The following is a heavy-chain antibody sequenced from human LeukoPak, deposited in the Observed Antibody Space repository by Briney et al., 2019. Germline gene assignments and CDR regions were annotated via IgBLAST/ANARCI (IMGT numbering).Heavy chain of an antibody. Sequence: KVSCKVSGYTLPELSMHWVRQASGKGLEWVGRIRSKANTYATAYAASVKGRFTISRDDSKNTAYLQMNSLKTEDTAVYYCTRDFCSGPPVNVFQHWGQGTLVTVSS. V-gene: IGHV3-73*01. J-gene: IGHJ1*01. CDR3: TRDFCSGPPVNVFQH. D-gene: IGHD3-3*01. CDR2: IRSKANTYAT. CDR1: GYTLPELS.